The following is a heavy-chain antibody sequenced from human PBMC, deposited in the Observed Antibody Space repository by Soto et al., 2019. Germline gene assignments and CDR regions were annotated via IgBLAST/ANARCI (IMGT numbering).Heavy chain of an antibody. J-gene: IGHJ6*02. V-gene: IGHV2-70*01. CDR1: GFSLSTSGMC. CDR3: ARLIRITMVRGVIISPAYYYGMDV. Sequence: SGPTLVNPTQTLTLTCTFSGFSLSTSGMCVSWIRQPPGKALEWLALIDWDDDKYYSTSLKTRLTISKDTSKNQVVLTMTNMDPVDTATYYCARLIRITMVRGVIISPAYYYGMDVWGQGTTVTVSS. CDR2: IDWDDDK. D-gene: IGHD3-10*01.